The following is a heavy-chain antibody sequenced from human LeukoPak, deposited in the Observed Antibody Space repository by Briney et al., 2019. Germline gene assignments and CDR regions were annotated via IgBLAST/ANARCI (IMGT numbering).Heavy chain of an antibody. CDR1: GFTFSSYS. Sequence: PGGSLRLSCAASGFTFSSYSMNWVRQAPGKGLEWVSSISSSSSYIYYADSVKGRFTISRDNAKNSQYLQMNSLRAEDTAVYYCARDRSDIVVVPAATGGDPIDYWGQGTLVTVSS. CDR2: ISSSSSYI. J-gene: IGHJ4*02. D-gene: IGHD2-2*01. CDR3: ARDRSDIVVVPAATGGDPIDY. V-gene: IGHV3-21*01.